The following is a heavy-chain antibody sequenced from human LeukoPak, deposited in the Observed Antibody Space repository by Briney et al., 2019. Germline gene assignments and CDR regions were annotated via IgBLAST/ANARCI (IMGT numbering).Heavy chain of an antibody. J-gene: IGHJ6*02. CDR1: GFTVSSYY. V-gene: IGHV3-66*01. Sequence: GGSLRLSCAASGFTVSSYYMTWVRQAPGKGLEWVSVIYSGGSTYYADSVKGRVAISRDNSKNTVFLQMNSVIVEDTAVYYCARSYSNHLFGMDVWGQGTTVTVSS. D-gene: IGHD4-11*01. CDR2: IYSGGST. CDR3: ARSYSNHLFGMDV.